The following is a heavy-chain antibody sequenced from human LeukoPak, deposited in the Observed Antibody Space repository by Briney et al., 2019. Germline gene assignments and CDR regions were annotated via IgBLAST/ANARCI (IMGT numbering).Heavy chain of an antibody. V-gene: IGHV4-59*01. CDR1: GGTISGYY. CDR2: IYYSGST. Sequence: TSETLSLTCSVSGGTISGYYWSWIRQPPGKGLEWIGYIYYSGSTKYNPSLESRVTISVDTSKSQFSLKLSSVTTADTAVYYCARGGGSPEFWGQGTQVTVSS. D-gene: IGHD1-26*01. CDR3: ARGGGSPEF. J-gene: IGHJ4*02.